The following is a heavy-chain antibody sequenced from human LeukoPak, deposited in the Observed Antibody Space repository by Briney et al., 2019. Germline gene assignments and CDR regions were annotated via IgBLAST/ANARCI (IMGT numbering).Heavy chain of an antibody. V-gene: IGHV4-59*01. D-gene: IGHD2-2*01. Sequence: SEPLSLPCTVSGGSFSSYYWSWIRQPPGKGLEWIGYIYYSWSTNYKPSLKSRDTISVDTSKNQYSLKLSSVTAADTAVYYCARECSSTSCSYYFDYWGQGTLVTVSS. CDR3: ARECSSTSCSYYFDY. CDR2: IYYSWST. CDR1: GGSFSSYY. J-gene: IGHJ4*02.